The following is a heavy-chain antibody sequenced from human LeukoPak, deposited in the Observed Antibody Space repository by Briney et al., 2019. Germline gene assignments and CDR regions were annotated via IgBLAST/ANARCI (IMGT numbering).Heavy chain of an antibody. Sequence: PSETLSLTCSVSGGSIKSSDYYWGWLRQPPGKGLEWVGTIYYNEATQYNPSLKSRVTISVDTSKNQFSLRLSSVTAADTAVYYCAREHRWLSQTSPGDSWGQGILVTVSS. V-gene: IGHV4-39*07. J-gene: IGHJ4*02. D-gene: IGHD6-19*01. CDR3: AREHRWLSQTSPGDS. CDR2: IYYNEAT. CDR1: GGSIKSSDYY.